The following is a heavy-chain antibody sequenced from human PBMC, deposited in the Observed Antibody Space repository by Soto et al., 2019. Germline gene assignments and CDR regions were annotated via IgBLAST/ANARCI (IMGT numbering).Heavy chain of an antibody. CDR1: GGSISSGDYY. CDR2: IYYSGST. V-gene: IGHV4-30-4*01. J-gene: IGHJ5*02. D-gene: IGHD3-3*01. CDR3: ARHYDLADSWFDP. Sequence: SETLSLTCTVSGGSISSGDYYWSWIHQPPGKGLEWIGYIYYSGSTYYNPSLKSRVTISVDTSKNQFSLKLGSVTAADTAVYYCARHYDLADSWFDPWGQGTLVTVSS.